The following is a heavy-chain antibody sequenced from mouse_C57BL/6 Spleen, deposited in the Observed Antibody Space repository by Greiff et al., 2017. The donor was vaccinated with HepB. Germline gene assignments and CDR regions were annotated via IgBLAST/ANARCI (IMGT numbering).Heavy chain of an antibody. D-gene: IGHD4-1*01. CDR3: ARKTGMGSYYFDY. J-gene: IGHJ2*01. V-gene: IGHV1-82*01. Sequence: VKLVESGPELVKPGASVKISCKASGYAFSSSWMNWVKQRPGKGLEWIGRIYPGDGDTNYNGKFKGKATLTADKSSSTAYMQLSSLTSEDSAVYFCARKTGMGSYYFDYWGQGTTLTVSS. CDR2: IYPGDGDT. CDR1: GYAFSSSW.